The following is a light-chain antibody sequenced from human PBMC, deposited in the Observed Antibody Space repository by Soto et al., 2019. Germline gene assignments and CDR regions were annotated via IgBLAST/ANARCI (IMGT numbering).Light chain of an antibody. CDR2: DTD. CDR3: GAWETSLNVYV. J-gene: IGLJ1*01. Sequence: QAVVTQPPSVSAAPGQAVTISCSGSSSNIAANSVSWYQHLPGTAPKLLIYDTDRRPSGIPARFSGSKSGTSATLDITGLQTGDDADYYCGAWETSLNVYVFGSGTKLTVL. V-gene: IGLV1-51*01. CDR1: SSNIAANS.